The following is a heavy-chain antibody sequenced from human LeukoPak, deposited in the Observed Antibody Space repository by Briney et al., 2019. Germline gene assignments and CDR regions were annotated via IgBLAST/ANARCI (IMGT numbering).Heavy chain of an antibody. Sequence: GGSLRLSCAASGFTFSSYGMSWVRQAPGKGLEWVANIKQDGSEKYYVDSVKGRFTISRDNSKNTLYLQMNSLRAEDTAVYYCARDPSGYCSGGSCYSGHRGFYFDYWGQGTLVTVSS. CDR3: ARDPSGYCSGGSCYSGHRGFYFDY. V-gene: IGHV3-7*01. J-gene: IGHJ4*02. CDR1: GFTFSSYG. CDR2: IKQDGSEK. D-gene: IGHD2-15*01.